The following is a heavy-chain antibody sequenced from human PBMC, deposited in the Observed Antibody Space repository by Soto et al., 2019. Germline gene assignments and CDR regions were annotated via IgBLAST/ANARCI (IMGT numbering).Heavy chain of an antibody. V-gene: IGHV3-49*04. CDR2: IRSETYGGTQ. Sequence: EVRLVESGGGLVESGRSLRLSCKGSGFNFGNYAMSWVRQAPGKGPEWVGFIRSETYGGTQDYAASLRGRFTISRDDSKSIAYLEINSLQTDDTAVYYCTRYYYASSGYYVYWGQGTLVTVSS. CDR3: TRYYYASSGYYVY. J-gene: IGHJ4*02. D-gene: IGHD3-22*01. CDR1: GFNFGNYA.